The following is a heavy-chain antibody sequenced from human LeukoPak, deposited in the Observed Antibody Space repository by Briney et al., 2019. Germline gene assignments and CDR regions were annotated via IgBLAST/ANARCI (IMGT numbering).Heavy chain of an antibody. CDR2: IYYSGST. J-gene: IGHJ4*02. V-gene: IGHV4-59*01. Sequence: SETLSLTYTVSGGSIGSFYWSWIRQPPGKGLEWIGYIYYSGSTNYNPSLKSRVTISVDTSKNQFSLKLSSVTAADTAVYYCARAVYSSGWLPFDYWGQGTLVTVSS. CDR3: ARAVYSSGWLPFDY. D-gene: IGHD6-19*01. CDR1: GGSIGSFY.